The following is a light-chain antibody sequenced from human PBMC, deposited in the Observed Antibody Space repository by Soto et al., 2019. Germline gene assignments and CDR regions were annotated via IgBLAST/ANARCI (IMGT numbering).Light chain of an antibody. CDR2: DGS. CDR1: ISDVGGYNY. V-gene: IGLV2-14*01. Sequence: QSVLTQPASVSGSPGQSITISCTGTISDVGGYNYVSWYQQHPGKAPKLMSYDGSNRPSWVSNRFSGPKSGNTASLTIPGLLAEDETDYYCSSYTSSSTLVVFGGGTKVTVL. CDR3: SSYTSSSTLVV. J-gene: IGLJ2*01.